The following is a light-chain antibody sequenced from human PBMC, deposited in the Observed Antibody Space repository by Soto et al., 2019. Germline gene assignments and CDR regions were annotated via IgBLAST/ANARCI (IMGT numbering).Light chain of an antibody. Sequence: EIVLTQSAGTLSFSPGGRATLSCRASQSVSSGFLAWYQHRRGQAPRLLIYGASTRATGIPDRFSGRGSGTDFNLTISRLEPEDFAVYYCQQYGSSPLTFGGGTKVDIK. CDR3: QQYGSSPLT. V-gene: IGKV3-20*01. CDR2: GAS. J-gene: IGKJ4*01. CDR1: QSVSSGF.